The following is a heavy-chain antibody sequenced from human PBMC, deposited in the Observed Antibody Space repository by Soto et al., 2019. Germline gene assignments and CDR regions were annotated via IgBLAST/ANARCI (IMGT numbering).Heavy chain of an antibody. CDR2: IMPTVDSA. D-gene: IGHD3-10*01. Sequence: QVQLVQSGAEVKTPGSSVKVSCKASGGTLSDYAISWVRQAPGQGLEWMGGIMPTVDSANYAQNFQGRLTISADESTRTANLELSSLGSDDTAVYYCAVAAVREIMAQESSGMAVWGQGTTVIVSS. J-gene: IGHJ6*02. CDR1: GGTLSDYA. CDR3: AVAAVREIMAQESSGMAV. V-gene: IGHV1-69*01.